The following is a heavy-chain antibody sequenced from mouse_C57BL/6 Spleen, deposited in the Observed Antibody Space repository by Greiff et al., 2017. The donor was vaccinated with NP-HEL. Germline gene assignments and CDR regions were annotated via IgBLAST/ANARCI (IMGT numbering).Heavy chain of an antibody. CDR1: GFTFTDYY. Sequence: EVMLVESGGGLVQPGGSLSLSCAASGFTFTDYYMSWVRQPPGKALEWLGFIRNKANGYTTEYSASVKGRFTISRDNSQSILYLQMNALRAEDSATYYCARYTGNFGDGAMDYWGQGTSVTVSS. CDR3: ARYTGNFGDGAMDY. V-gene: IGHV7-3*01. CDR2: IRNKANGYTT. D-gene: IGHD2-1*01. J-gene: IGHJ4*01.